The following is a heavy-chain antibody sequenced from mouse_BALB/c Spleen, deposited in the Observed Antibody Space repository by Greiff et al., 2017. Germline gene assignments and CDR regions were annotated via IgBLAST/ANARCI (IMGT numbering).Heavy chain of an antibody. J-gene: IGHJ1*01. CDR3: ARVRITTAWYFDV. Sequence: EVQLQQSGPELVKPGASVKVSCKASGYAFTSYNMYWVKQSHGKSLEWIGYIDPYNGGTSYNQKFKGKATLTVDKSSSTAYMHLNSLTSEDSAVYYCARVRITTAWYFDVWGAGTTVTVSS. D-gene: IGHD1-2*01. CDR2: IDPYNGGT. V-gene: IGHV1S135*01. CDR1: GYAFTSYN.